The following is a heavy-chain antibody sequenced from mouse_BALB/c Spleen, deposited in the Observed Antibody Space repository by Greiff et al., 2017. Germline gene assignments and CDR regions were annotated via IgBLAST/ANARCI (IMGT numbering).Heavy chain of an antibody. CDR2: IDPANGNT. V-gene: IGHV14-3*02. CDR3: ASGDYDGGYAMDY. CDR1: GFNIKDTY. D-gene: IGHD2-4*01. J-gene: IGHJ4*01. Sequence: EVQLQQSGAELVKPGASVKLSCTASGFNIKDTYMHWVKQRPEQGLEWIGRIDPANGNTKYDPKFQGKATITADTSSNTAYLQLSSLTSEDTAVYYGASGDYDGGYAMDYWGQGTSVTVSS.